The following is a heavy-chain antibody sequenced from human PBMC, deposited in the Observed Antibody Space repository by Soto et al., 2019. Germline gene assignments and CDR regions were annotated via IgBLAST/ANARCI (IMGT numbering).Heavy chain of an antibody. D-gene: IGHD6-19*01. CDR1: GASISSGLYY. V-gene: IGHV4-31*03. J-gene: IGHJ4*02. CDR2: IHYSGIS. CDR3: ARGPDHAKAGY. Sequence: QVQLQESGPGLVKPSQTLSLTCTVSGASISSGLYYWNWIRHIPGKGLECIGCIHYSGISYYNPPLQSRLIISVDPSDNQFSLKLTSVTAADTAVYYCARGPDHAKAGYWGQGILVTLSS.